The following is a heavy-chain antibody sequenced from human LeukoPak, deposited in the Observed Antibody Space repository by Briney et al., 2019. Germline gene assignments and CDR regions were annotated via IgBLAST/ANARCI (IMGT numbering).Heavy chain of an antibody. CDR2: ISHSGSS. Sequence: SETLSLTCAVYGGSFSGYYWSWIRQPPGKGLEWIGEISHSGSSNSNPSLKSRVTMSADMSKNQFSLKLSSVTAADTAVYFCARLAYYLDSSGYYLYYFDNWGQGTPVTVSS. J-gene: IGHJ4*02. CDR1: GGSFSGYY. CDR3: ARLAYYLDSSGYYLYYFDN. V-gene: IGHV4-34*01. D-gene: IGHD3-22*01.